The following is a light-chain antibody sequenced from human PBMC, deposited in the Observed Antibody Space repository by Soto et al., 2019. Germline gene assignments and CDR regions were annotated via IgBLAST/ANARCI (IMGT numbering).Light chain of an antibody. J-gene: IGKJ1*01. Sequence: DIQMTQSPSTLSASVGDRVTITCRASQNIGRSLAWYQQKPGKAPKVLIYQASSLDSGVPSRFSGSGSGTEFTFTINTLQHDDVATYYCQQYEYYLTFGQGTKVDIK. V-gene: IGKV1-5*03. CDR3: QQYEYYLT. CDR2: QAS. CDR1: QNIGRS.